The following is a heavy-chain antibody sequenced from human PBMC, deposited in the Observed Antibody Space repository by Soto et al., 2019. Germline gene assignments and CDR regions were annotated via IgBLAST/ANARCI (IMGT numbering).Heavy chain of an antibody. CDR2: IYDSESD. J-gene: IGHJ4*02. V-gene: IGHV4-31*03. Sequence: QVQLQESGPGLVKASQTLSLICSVSGESISSGGYYWSWIRHHPGKGLEWIGYIYDSESDYYNPSLKNRVTISMDTSKNHFAVKLSSVTAADTAVYYHARASSSSSAPDSWGQGTLITVSS. D-gene: IGHD6-6*01. CDR1: GESISSGGYY. CDR3: ARASSSSSAPDS.